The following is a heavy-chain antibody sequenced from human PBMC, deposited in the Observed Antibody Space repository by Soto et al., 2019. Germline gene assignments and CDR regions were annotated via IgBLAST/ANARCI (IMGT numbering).Heavy chain of an antibody. Sequence: ASVKVSCKASGYTFTSYGISWVRQAPGQGLEWMGWIGAYNGNTNYAQKLQGRVTMTTDTSTSTAYMELRSLRSDDTAVYYCGRDGILWFGEFTPPNWFDPWGQGTLVTVSS. V-gene: IGHV1-18*01. CDR2: IGAYNGNT. CDR1: GYTFTSYG. J-gene: IGHJ5*02. D-gene: IGHD3-10*01. CDR3: GRDGILWFGEFTPPNWFDP.